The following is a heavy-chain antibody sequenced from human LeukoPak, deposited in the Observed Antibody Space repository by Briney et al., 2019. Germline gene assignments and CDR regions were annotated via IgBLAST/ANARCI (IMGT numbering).Heavy chain of an antibody. Sequence: ASVKVSCKASGGTFSSYAISWVRQAPGQGLEWMGGIIPIFGTANYAQKFQGRVTITADESTSTAYMELSSLRSGDTAVYYCAREEYNWFDPWGQGTLVTVSS. D-gene: IGHD3-10*01. J-gene: IGHJ5*02. CDR3: AREEYNWFDP. CDR1: GGTFSSYA. V-gene: IGHV1-69*13. CDR2: IIPIFGTA.